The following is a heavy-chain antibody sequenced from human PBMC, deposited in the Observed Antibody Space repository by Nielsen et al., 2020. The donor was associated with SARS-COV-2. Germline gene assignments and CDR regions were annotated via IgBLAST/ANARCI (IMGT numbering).Heavy chain of an antibody. J-gene: IGHJ6*02. D-gene: IGHD1-26*01. CDR2: ISWNSGSI. V-gene: IGHV3-9*01. Sequence: SLKISCAASGFTFDDYAMHWVRQAPGKGLEWVSGISWNSGSIGYADSVKGRFTISRDNAKNSLYLQMNSLRAEDTALYYCATLYSGYDYYGMDVWGQGTTVTVSS. CDR1: GFTFDDYA. CDR3: ATLYSGYDYYGMDV.